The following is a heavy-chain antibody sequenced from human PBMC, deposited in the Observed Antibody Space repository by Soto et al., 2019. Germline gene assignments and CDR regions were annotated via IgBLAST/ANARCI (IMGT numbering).Heavy chain of an antibody. CDR2: ISFDGSKT. D-gene: IGHD5-18*01. CDR1: GFIFSNYA. CDR3: AREGGNGYSYGYSFDY. V-gene: IGHV3-30-3*01. J-gene: IGHJ4*02. Sequence: GGSLRLSCAVSGFIFSNYAMHWVRQAPGKGLEWVTIISFDGSKTHYADSVRGRFTTSRDNSNNTLSLQMSNLRPENTALYYCAREGGNGYSYGYSFDYWGQGTQVTVSS.